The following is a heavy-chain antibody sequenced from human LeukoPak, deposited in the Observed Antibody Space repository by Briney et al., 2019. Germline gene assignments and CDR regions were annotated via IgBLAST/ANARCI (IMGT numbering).Heavy chain of an antibody. CDR2: ISSDGSKQ. V-gene: IGHV3-30*04. Sequence: GTSLRLSCAASGFIFRNYAMHWIRQAPGKGLEWVAIISSDGSKQYYADSVKGRFTISRDNSKNTLYLQMNSLRAEDTAVYYCAKDAGKTTYYMDVWAKGPRSPSP. D-gene: IGHD3-10*01. J-gene: IGHJ6*03. CDR3: AKDAGKTTYYMDV. CDR1: GFIFRNYA.